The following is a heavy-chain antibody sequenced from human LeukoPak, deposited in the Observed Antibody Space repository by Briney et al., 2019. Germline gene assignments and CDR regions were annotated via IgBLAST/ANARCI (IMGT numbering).Heavy chain of an antibody. Sequence: GGLLSLSCASSVFTSSSSEMNRVRQAPGQGLEWVSYITNSGSAIFYSNSVKGRFTISRDNAKNSLYLQMNSLRAEDTAVYYCARSGTTSLFDYWGQGTLVTVSS. D-gene: IGHD1-14*01. CDR1: VFTSSSSE. CDR3: ARSGTTSLFDY. J-gene: IGHJ4*02. CDR2: ITNSGSAI. V-gene: IGHV3-48*03.